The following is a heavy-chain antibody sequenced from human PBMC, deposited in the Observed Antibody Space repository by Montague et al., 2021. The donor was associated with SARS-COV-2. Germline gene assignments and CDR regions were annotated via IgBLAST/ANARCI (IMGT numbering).Heavy chain of an antibody. CDR3: ARATAGSYYYGMDV. J-gene: IGHJ6*02. V-gene: IGHV3-30*04. CDR2: ISYDGSNK. Sequence: SLRLSCAASGFTFSSYAMHWVRQDPGKGLEWVAVISYDGSNKYYADSVKGRFTISRDNSKNTLYLQMNSLRAEDTAVYYCARATAGSYYYGMDVWGQGTTVTVSS. D-gene: IGHD4-17*01. CDR1: GFTFSSYA.